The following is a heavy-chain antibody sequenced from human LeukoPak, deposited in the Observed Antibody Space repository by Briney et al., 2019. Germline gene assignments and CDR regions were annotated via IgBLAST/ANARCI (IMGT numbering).Heavy chain of an antibody. J-gene: IGHJ5*02. CDR1: GFTFSSFG. CDR2: IWYDGTNK. Sequence: TGGSLRLSCAASGFTFSSFGMHWVRQAPGKGLEWVAIIWYDGTNKYYTDSVKGRFTISRDNSKNTLYLHMNSLRAEDTAVYYCAKDRGSYSSGYSDPWGQGTLVTVSS. D-gene: IGHD5-18*01. V-gene: IGHV3-33*06. CDR3: AKDRGSYSSGYSDP.